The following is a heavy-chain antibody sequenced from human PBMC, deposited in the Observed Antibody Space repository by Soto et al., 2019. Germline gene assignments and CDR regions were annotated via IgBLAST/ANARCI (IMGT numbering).Heavy chain of an antibody. CDR1: GFTFSSYA. Sequence: SGGSLRLSCAASGFTFSSYAMSWVRQAPGKGLEWVSAISGSGGSTYYADSVKGRFTISRDNSKNTLYLQMNSLRAEDTAVYYCAKARRDSSGYYRDAFDIWGQGTMVTVSS. CDR2: ISGSGGST. D-gene: IGHD3-22*01. V-gene: IGHV3-23*01. CDR3: AKARRDSSGYYRDAFDI. J-gene: IGHJ3*02.